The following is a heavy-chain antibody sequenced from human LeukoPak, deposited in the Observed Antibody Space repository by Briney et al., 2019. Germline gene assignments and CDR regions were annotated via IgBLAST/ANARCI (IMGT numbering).Heavy chain of an antibody. J-gene: IGHJ4*02. D-gene: IGHD2-8*01. CDR2: IYYSGST. V-gene: IGHV4-59*12. CDR3: ARLMVANIRKEFDY. CDR1: GGSISSYY. Sequence: KPSETLSLACTVSGGSISSYYWSWIRQPPGKGLEWIGYIYYSGSTNCNPSLKSRVTISVDTSKNQFSLKLSSVTAADTAVYYCARLMVANIRKEFDYWGQGTLVTVSS.